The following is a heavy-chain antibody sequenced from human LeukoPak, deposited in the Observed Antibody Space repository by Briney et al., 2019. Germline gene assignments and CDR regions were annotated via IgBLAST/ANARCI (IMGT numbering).Heavy chain of an antibody. Sequence: ASVKVSCKASGYTFSSYGISWVRQAPGQGLEWLGCISGYNGNTNYAQKLQGRVTMTTDTSTSTAYMNLRSLRSDDTAMYYCAWYYYGSGSYYNAGGFDIWGQGTMVTVSS. D-gene: IGHD3-10*01. CDR1: GYTFSSYG. V-gene: IGHV1-18*01. CDR3: AWYYYGSGSYYNAGGFDI. CDR2: ISGYNGNT. J-gene: IGHJ3*02.